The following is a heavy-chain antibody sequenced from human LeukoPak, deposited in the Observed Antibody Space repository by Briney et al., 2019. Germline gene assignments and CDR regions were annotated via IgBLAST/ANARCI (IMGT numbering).Heavy chain of an antibody. Sequence: ASVKVSCKASGYTFTGYYMHWVRQAPGQGLEWMGWINPNSGGTNYAQKLQGRVTMTTDTSTSTAYMELRSLRSDDTAVYYCARVDYYGSGSYYLNWFDPWGQGTLVTVSS. J-gene: IGHJ5*02. CDR1: GYTFTGYY. CDR3: ARVDYYGSGSYYLNWFDP. CDR2: INPNSGGT. V-gene: IGHV1-2*02. D-gene: IGHD3-10*01.